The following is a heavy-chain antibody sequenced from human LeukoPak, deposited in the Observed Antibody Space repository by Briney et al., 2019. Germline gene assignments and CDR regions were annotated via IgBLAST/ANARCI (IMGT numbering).Heavy chain of an antibody. CDR2: IRYDGSNK. V-gene: IGHV3-30*02. D-gene: IGHD3-10*01. J-gene: IGHJ6*02. Sequence: GGSLRLSCAASGFTFSSYGMHWVRQAPGKGLEWVAFIRYDGSNKYYADSVKGRFTISRDNSKNTLYLQMNSLRAEDTAVYYCARDSAYYYGSGSYYNVDYYYGMDVWGQGTTVTVSS. CDR3: ARDSAYYYGSGSYYNVDYYYGMDV. CDR1: GFTFSSYG.